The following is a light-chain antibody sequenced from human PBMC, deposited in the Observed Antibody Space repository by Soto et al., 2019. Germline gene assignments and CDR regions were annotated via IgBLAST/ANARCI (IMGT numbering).Light chain of an antibody. CDR2: DAS. J-gene: IGKJ2*01. V-gene: IGKV3-11*01. Sequence: EIVLTQSPATLSVSPGERATLSCRASQSVSSYLAWYQQKPGQAPRLLIYDASNRATGIPARFSGSGSGTDFTLTISSLEPEDFAVYYCQQRSNWPLGQGTKLEIK. CDR1: QSVSSY. CDR3: QQRSNWP.